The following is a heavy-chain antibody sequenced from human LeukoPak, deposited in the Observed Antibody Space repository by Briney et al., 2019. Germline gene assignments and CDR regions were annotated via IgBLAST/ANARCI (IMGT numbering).Heavy chain of an antibody. V-gene: IGHV1-18*01. Sequence: ASVKVSCKASGYTFTSYGISWVRQAPGQGLEWMGWISAYNGNTNYAQKLQGRVTMTTDTSTSTAYMELRSLRSDDTAVYYCARGRAPRFLEWLSRPVDFDYWGQGTLVTVSS. CDR1: GYTFTSYG. J-gene: IGHJ4*02. CDR3: ARGRAPRFLEWLSRPVDFDY. CDR2: ISAYNGNT. D-gene: IGHD3-3*01.